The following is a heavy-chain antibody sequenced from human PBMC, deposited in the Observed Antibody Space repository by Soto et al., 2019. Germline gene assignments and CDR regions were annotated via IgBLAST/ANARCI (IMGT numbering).Heavy chain of an antibody. D-gene: IGHD3-9*01. CDR3: ARHSYDILTGYPNPDRQYFQH. CDR1: GGSISSYY. V-gene: IGHV4-59*08. J-gene: IGHJ1*01. CDR2: IYYSGST. Sequence: PSETLSLTCTVSGGSISSYYWSWIRQPPGKGLEWIGYIYYSGSTNYNPSLKSRVTISVDTSKNQFSLKLSSVTAADTAVYYCARHSYDILTGYPNPDRQYFQHWGQGTLVTVSS.